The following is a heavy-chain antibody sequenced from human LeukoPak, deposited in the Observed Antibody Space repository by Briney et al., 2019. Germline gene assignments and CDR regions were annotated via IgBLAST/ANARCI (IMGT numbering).Heavy chain of an antibody. CDR3: TRDCSGGNCYEEMDS. CDR2: IRSKSYGGTL. J-gene: IGHJ4*02. V-gene: IGHV3-49*04. Sequence: GRSLRLSCTTSGFTFDDFSMSWVRQAPGKGLEWVGFIRSKSYGGTLEYAASVRGRFTISRDDSKNIGYLQMNSLKTEDTAIYYCTRDCSGGNCYEEMDSWGQGTLVTVAS. CDR1: GFTFDDFS. D-gene: IGHD2-15*01.